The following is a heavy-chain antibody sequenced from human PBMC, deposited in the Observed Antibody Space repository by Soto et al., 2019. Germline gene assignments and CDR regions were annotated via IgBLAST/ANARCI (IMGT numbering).Heavy chain of an antibody. CDR3: ARIPFYDSSGRSYYFDY. CDR1: GGSTSSGDYY. Sequence: SETLSLTCTVSGGSTSSGDYYWSWIRQPPGKGLECIGYIYYSGSTYYNPSLKSRVTISVDKSKNQFSLKLSSVTAADTAVYYCARIPFYDSSGRSYYFDYWGQGTLVTVSS. J-gene: IGHJ4*02. V-gene: IGHV4-30-4*01. CDR2: IYYSGST. D-gene: IGHD3-22*01.